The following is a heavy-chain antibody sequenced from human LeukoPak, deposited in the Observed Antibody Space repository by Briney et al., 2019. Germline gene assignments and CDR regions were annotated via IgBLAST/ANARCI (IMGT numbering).Heavy chain of an antibody. CDR2: INAGNGNT. CDR1: GYTFTSYA. CDR3: ARDKVDSSGSLDY. J-gene: IGHJ4*02. V-gene: IGHV1-3*01. D-gene: IGHD6-19*01. Sequence: ASVKVSCKASGYTFTSYAMQWGRQAPGERLEWMGWINAGNGNTKYSQKFQRRVTITRDTSASTAYMELSSLRSEDTAVSYCARDKVDSSGSLDYWGQGTLVTVSS.